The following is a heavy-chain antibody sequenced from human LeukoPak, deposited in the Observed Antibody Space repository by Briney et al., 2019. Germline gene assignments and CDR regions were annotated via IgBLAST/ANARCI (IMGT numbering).Heavy chain of an antibody. Sequence: GGSLRLSCAASGFTVSSNYMSWVRQAPGKGLEWVSIIYSGGSTFYADSVKGRFTISRDNSKNTLYLQMNSLRAEDTAVYYCAKDHIVLMVYATTFDYWGQGTLVTVSS. CDR2: IYSGGST. V-gene: IGHV3-53*01. CDR1: GFTVSSNY. J-gene: IGHJ4*02. CDR3: AKDHIVLMVYATTFDY. D-gene: IGHD2-8*01.